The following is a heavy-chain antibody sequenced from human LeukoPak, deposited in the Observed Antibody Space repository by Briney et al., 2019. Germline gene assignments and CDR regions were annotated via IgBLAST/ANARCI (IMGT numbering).Heavy chain of an antibody. CDR1: GGSIRSIDHY. CDR2: IYYTGST. Sequence: SETLSLTCTVSGGSIRSIDHYWGWIRQPPGKGLEWIGSIYYTGSTYYNPSLKSRVTISVDTSKNQFSLKLSSVTAADTAVYYCARHGDFSSRYFDYWGQGALVTVSS. V-gene: IGHV4-39*01. CDR3: ARHGDFSSRYFDY. J-gene: IGHJ4*02. D-gene: IGHD6-19*01.